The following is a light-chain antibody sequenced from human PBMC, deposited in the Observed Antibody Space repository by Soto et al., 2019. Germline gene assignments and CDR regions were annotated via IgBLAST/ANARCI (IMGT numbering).Light chain of an antibody. CDR1: QSVGSSY. Sequence: EIVLTQSPGTLSLSPGERATLSCRASQSVGSSYLAWYQQKPGQAPRLLIYGASSRATGIPARFNGTGSGTDFSLTISRLEPEDFAVYYCQQYDRPPFAFGQGTKLEIK. CDR3: QQYDRPPFA. J-gene: IGKJ2*01. V-gene: IGKV3-20*01. CDR2: GAS.